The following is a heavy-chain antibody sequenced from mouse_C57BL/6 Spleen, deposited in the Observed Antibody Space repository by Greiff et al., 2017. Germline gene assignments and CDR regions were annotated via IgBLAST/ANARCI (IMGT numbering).Heavy chain of an antibody. CDR2: INPSNGGT. J-gene: IGHJ2*01. CDR1: GYTFTSSW. D-gene: IGHD2-1*01. CDR3: ARPGYYGNLYFDY. Sequence: VQLQQPGTELVKPGASVKLSCKASGYTFTSSWMHWVKQRPGPGLEWIGNINPSNGGTNSNEKLQSKATLTVDKSSSTADMRLSSLTSEDSAVYYCARPGYYGNLYFDYWGQGTTLTVSS. V-gene: IGHV1-53*01.